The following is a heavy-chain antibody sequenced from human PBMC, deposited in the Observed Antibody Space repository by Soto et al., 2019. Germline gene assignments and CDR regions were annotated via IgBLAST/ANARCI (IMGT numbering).Heavy chain of an antibody. CDR1: GFNFGDYA. J-gene: IGHJ4*02. CDR2: LNWNSITP. V-gene: IGHV3-9*01. CDR3: VKDISGAYSGPNYDA. D-gene: IGHD1-26*01. Sequence: PGGSLRLSCAASGFNFGDYAMHWVRQTPGQGLEWVSGLNWNSITPGYGDSVKGRFSISRDNGKYALYLQMTSPRPEDTALYYCVKDISGAYSGPNYDAWGQGTLVTVSS.